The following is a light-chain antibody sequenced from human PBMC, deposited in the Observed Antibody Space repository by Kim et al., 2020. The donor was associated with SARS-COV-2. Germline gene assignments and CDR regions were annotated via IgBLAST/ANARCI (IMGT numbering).Light chain of an antibody. CDR1: SSDVGSYYC. CDR2: EVS. J-gene: IGLJ3*02. V-gene: IGLV2-8*01. CDR3: SSYAGDNHWV. Sequence: GQSLNISCTETSSDVGSYYCVSWYQQRRAKAPKLVIYEVSKRRSGVPDRFSGSKSGITTSLTVSGLQSEDGAEYYRSSYAGDNHWVFGGGTQLTV.